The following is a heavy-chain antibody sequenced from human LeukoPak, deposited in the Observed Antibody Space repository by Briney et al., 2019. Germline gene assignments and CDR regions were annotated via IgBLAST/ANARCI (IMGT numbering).Heavy chain of an antibody. CDR1: GFNFSRYT. CDR3: ARDGQFDF. J-gene: IGHJ4*02. Sequence: PGGSLRLSCEASGFNFSRYTMNWVRQAPGKGLEWVSLISRDSSYIYYADSLKGRFTISGDNAKNSLYLQMNSLRADDTALYHCARDGQFDFWGQGTLVTVSS. V-gene: IGHV3-21*01. CDR2: ISRDSSYI.